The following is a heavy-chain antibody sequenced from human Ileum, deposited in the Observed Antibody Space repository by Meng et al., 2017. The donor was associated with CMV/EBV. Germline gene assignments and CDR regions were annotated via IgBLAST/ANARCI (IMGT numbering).Heavy chain of an antibody. J-gene: IGHJ4*02. D-gene: IGHD5-24*01. CDR1: GGSFSGYY. V-gene: IGHV4-34*01. CDR2: INHSGST. CDR3: ARGRRDGYNNPPLDY. Sequence: HVQLQQWGAGLLKPSETLPPTCAVYGGSFSGYYGSWLRQPPGKGLEWSGEINHSGSTNYNPSLKSRVTISVDTSKNQFSLKLSSVTAAYTAVYYCARGRRDGYNNPPLDYWGQGTLVTVSS.